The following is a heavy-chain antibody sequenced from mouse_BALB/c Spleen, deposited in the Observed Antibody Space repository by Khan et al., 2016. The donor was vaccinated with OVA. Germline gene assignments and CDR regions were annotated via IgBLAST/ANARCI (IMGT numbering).Heavy chain of an antibody. Sequence: EVQLQESGPGLVKPSQSLSLTCTVTGYSIASDYVWNWIRQFPGNKLEWMGFISYSGYTNYNQSLKSRISITRDTSKNQFYLQLNSVTSEDTATYYCARVYGGDFDYWGQGTSLTVSS. V-gene: IGHV3-2*02. J-gene: IGHJ2*02. CDR2: ISYSGYT. D-gene: IGHD1-1*01. CDR3: ARVYGGDFDY. CDR1: GYSIASDYV.